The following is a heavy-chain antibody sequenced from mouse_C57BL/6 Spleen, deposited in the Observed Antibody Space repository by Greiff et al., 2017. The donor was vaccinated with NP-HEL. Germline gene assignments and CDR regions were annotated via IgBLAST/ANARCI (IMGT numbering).Heavy chain of an antibody. V-gene: IGHV14-2*01. D-gene: IGHD2-5*01. J-gene: IGHJ4*01. CDR1: GFNIKDYY. CDR2: IDPEDGET. Sequence: VQLKQSGAELVKPGASVKLSCTASGFNIKDYYMHWVKQRTEQGLEWIGRIDPEDGETKYAPKFQGKATITADKSSNTAYLQLSSLTSEDTAVYYCATYYSNSPYAMDYWGQGTSVTVAS. CDR3: ATYYSNSPYAMDY.